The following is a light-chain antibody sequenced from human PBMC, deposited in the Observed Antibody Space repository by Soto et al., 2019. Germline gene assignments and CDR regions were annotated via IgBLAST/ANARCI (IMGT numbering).Light chain of an antibody. Sequence: EIVLTQSPGTLYLSPGERATLSCRASQSVSRSYLAWYQQKPGQAPRLLIYGASSRATGIPDRFSGSGSGTDFTLTISRLEPEDFAVYYCQQYGSSTITFGQGTRLEIK. CDR2: GAS. V-gene: IGKV3-20*01. CDR3: QQYGSSTIT. J-gene: IGKJ5*01. CDR1: QSVSRSY.